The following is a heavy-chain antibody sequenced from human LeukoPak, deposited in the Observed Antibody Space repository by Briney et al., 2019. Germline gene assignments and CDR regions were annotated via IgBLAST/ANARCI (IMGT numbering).Heavy chain of an antibody. Sequence: GESLKISCKGSEYSFTSYWIGWVRQMPGKGLEWMGIIYPGDSDTRYSPSFQGQVTISADKSISTAYLQWSSLKASDTAMYYCARTRTTYYGGNLGAFDIWGQGTMVTVSS. D-gene: IGHD4-23*01. J-gene: IGHJ3*02. V-gene: IGHV5-51*01. CDR2: IYPGDSDT. CDR3: ARTRTTYYGGNLGAFDI. CDR1: EYSFTSYW.